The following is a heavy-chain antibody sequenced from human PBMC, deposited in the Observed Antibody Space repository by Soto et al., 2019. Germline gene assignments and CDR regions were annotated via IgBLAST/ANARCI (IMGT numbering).Heavy chain of an antibody. Sequence: PGGSLRLSCAVSGFNFRDYIMHWVRQAPGKGLEWVAVVSFHGGDKNYADSIKGRYTISRDNSNNTLYLQMNSLRPEDTALYYCAREVAYTSSYFDFWGPGTVVTVSS. CDR2: VSFHGGDK. V-gene: IGHV3-30-3*01. CDR1: GFNFRDYI. CDR3: AREVAYTSSYFDF. J-gene: IGHJ4*02. D-gene: IGHD6-6*01.